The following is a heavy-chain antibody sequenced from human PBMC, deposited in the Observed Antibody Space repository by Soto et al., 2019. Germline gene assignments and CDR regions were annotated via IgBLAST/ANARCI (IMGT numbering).Heavy chain of an antibody. CDR1: GGSISSYY. Sequence: PSETLSLTCTVSGGSISSYYWSWIRQPPGKRLEWIGYIYYSGSTNYNPSLKSRVTISVDTSKNQFSLKLSSVTAADTAVYYCARVPGFGSGSYQVDYWGQGTLVTVSS. V-gene: IGHV4-59*08. J-gene: IGHJ4*02. CDR3: ARVPGFGSGSYQVDY. CDR2: IYYSGST. D-gene: IGHD3-10*01.